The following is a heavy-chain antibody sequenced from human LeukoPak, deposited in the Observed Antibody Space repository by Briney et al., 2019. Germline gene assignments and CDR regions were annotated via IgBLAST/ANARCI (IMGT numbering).Heavy chain of an antibody. D-gene: IGHD6-19*01. CDR2: IYYSGST. Sequence: PSETLSLTCTVSGGSISSYYWSWIRQPPGKGLEWIGYIYYSGSTNYNPSLKSRVTISVDTSKNQFSLKLSSVTAADTAVYYCARRGLVGWFDPWGQGTLVTVSS. CDR1: GGSISSYY. V-gene: IGHV4-59*01. J-gene: IGHJ5*02. CDR3: ARRGLVGWFDP.